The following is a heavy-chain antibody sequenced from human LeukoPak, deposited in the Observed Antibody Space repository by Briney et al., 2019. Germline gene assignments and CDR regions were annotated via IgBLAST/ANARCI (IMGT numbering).Heavy chain of an antibody. D-gene: IGHD3-10*01. Sequence: ASVKVSCKASGYTFTSYGISWVRQAPGQGLEWMGWISAYNGNTNYAQKLQGRVTMTTDTSTSTAYMELRSLRSDDTAVYYCAADKDGYGSGSYDYWGQGTLVTVSS. V-gene: IGHV1-18*01. CDR3: AADKDGYGSGSYDY. CDR2: ISAYNGNT. CDR1: GYTFTSYG. J-gene: IGHJ4*02.